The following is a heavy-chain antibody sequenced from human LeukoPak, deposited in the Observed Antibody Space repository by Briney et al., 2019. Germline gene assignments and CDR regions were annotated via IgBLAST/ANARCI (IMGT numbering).Heavy chain of an antibody. J-gene: IGHJ4*02. V-gene: IGHV4-34*01. CDR3: ARVSHTYSSSWDY. D-gene: IGHD6-13*01. Sequence: SETLSLTCAVYGGSFSGYYWSWIRQPPGKGLEWIGEINHSGSTNYNPSLKSRVTISVDTSKNQFPLKLSSVTAADTAVYYCARVSHTYSSSWDYWGQGTLVTVSS. CDR2: INHSGST. CDR1: GGSFSGYY.